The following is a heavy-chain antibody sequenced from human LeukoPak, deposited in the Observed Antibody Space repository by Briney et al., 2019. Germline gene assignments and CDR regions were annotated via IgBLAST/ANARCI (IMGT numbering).Heavy chain of an antibody. Sequence: PGGSLRLSCAASGFTFSSFGMHWVRQAPGKGLEWVAVISYDGSTKYYADSVRGRFTISRDNSKNTLYLQMNSLRAEDTAVYYCAKDRSIVVVPGATGSVATDYWGQGTLVTVSS. J-gene: IGHJ4*02. D-gene: IGHD2-2*01. V-gene: IGHV3-30*18. CDR1: GFTFSSFG. CDR2: ISYDGSTK. CDR3: AKDRSIVVVPGATGSVATDY.